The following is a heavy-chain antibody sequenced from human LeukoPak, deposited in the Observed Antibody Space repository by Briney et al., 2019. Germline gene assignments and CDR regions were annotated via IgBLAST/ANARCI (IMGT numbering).Heavy chain of an antibody. D-gene: IGHD3-22*01. CDR1: GFTFSSYA. V-gene: IGHV3-23*01. CDR3: AKDRSPMIVVVISDY. Sequence: PGGSLRLSCAASGFTFSSYAMSWVRQAPGKGLEWVSAVSGSGGSTYYADSVKGRFTISRDNSKNTLYLQMNSLRAEDTAVYYCAKDRSPMIVVVISDYWGQGTLVTVSS. J-gene: IGHJ4*02. CDR2: VSGSGGST.